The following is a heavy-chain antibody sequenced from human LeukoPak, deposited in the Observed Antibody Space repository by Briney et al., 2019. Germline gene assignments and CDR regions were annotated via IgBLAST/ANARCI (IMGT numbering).Heavy chain of an antibody. V-gene: IGHV3-33*01. CDR2: IWYDGSDS. D-gene: IGHD3-9*01. CDR3: ARDMDTTGYYSWFDP. Sequence: GGSLRLSCAASGFTFSGHGMHWVRQAPGKGLEWVAVIWYDGSDSRSVDSVKGRFTISRDNSKNTLYLQMNSLRAEDTAVYYCARDMDTTGYYSWFDPWGQGTLVTVSS. CDR1: GFTFSGHG. J-gene: IGHJ5*02.